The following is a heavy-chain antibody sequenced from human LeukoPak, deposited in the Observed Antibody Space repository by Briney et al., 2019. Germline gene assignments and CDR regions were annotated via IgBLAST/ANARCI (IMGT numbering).Heavy chain of an antibody. CDR1: GFTLQDFG. CDR3: ARKGLGGELGGFGY. V-gene: IGHV3-20*01. J-gene: IGHJ4*02. Sequence: GRSLRLSCEASGFTLQDFGMSCVRQVPGKGHQRVAGINRNRDISGHADSVKGRFTISRDNDKNSLYLQMNSLRAEDTAFYHCARKGLGGELGGFGYWGKGTLVSVYS. CDR2: INRNRDIS. D-gene: IGHD1-7*01.